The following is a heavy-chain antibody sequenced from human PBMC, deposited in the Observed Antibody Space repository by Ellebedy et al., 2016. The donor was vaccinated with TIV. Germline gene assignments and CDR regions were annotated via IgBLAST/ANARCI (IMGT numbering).Heavy chain of an antibody. V-gene: IGHV4-59*12. J-gene: IGHJ6*02. CDR1: GGSISSYY. CDR3: ARDVNTAHTPYGMDV. CDR2: IYYSGST. D-gene: IGHD5-18*01. Sequence: MPSETLSLTCTVSGGSISSYYWRWIRQPPEKGLEWIGYIYYSGSTNYNTSLKSRVTISVDTYKNQFSLKLTSVTAADTAVYYCARDVNTAHTPYGMDVWGQGTTVTVSS.